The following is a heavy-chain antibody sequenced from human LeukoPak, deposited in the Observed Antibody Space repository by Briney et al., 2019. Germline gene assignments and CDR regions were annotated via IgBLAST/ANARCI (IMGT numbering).Heavy chain of an antibody. CDR1: GFTFSSYW. V-gene: IGHV3-7*01. Sequence: GGSLRLSCAASGFTFSSYWMSWVRQAPGKGLEWVANIKQDGSEKHYVDSVKGRFTMSRDNAKKSVHLQMNSLRAEDTAVYYCARVWSEEILWHYYYGMDVWGQGTTVTVSS. CDR2: IKQDGSEK. D-gene: IGHD2-21*01. CDR3: ARVWSEEILWHYYYGMDV. J-gene: IGHJ6*02.